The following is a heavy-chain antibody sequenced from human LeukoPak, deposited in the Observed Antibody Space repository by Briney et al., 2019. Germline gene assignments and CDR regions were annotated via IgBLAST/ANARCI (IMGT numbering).Heavy chain of an antibody. V-gene: IGHV1-69*04. D-gene: IGHD5-24*01. Sequence: SVKVSCKASGGTFSNSGINWVRQAPGQGLEWMGRIIPFVGVATYAQKFQGRVTVTADKSSSTTYMELSSLTSEDTAVYYCSRSGRDAYNPQLDYFDCWGQGTLVTVSS. J-gene: IGHJ4*02. CDR1: GGTFSNSG. CDR3: SRSGRDAYNPQLDYFDC. CDR2: IIPFVGVA.